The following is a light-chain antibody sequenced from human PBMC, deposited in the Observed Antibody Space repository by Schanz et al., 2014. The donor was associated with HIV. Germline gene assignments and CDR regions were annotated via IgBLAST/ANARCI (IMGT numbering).Light chain of an antibody. Sequence: QSALTQPASVSGSPGQSITISCTGTSSDVGGYDYPSWDQQHPGKAPKLIIYDVNYRPSGSSNRFSGSKSGSTASLAIFGLQAEDEADYYCSSYTTNGTWLFGGGTKLTVL. CDR1: SSDVGGYDY. CDR3: SSYTTNGTWL. J-gene: IGLJ3*02. CDR2: DVN. V-gene: IGLV2-14*01.